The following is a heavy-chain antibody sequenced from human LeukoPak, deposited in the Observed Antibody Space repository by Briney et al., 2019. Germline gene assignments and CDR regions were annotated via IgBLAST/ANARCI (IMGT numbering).Heavy chain of an antibody. D-gene: IGHD6-6*01. CDR2: ISSSSSTI. J-gene: IGHJ4*02. CDR1: GFTFSSYS. CDR3: ARGIAARHTYFDY. Sequence: PGGSLRLSCAASGFTFSSYSMNWVRQAPGKGLEWVSYISSSSSTIYYADSVKGRFTISRDNAKNSLYLQMNSLRAEDTAVYYCARGIAARHTYFDYWGQGTLVTVSS. V-gene: IGHV3-48*01.